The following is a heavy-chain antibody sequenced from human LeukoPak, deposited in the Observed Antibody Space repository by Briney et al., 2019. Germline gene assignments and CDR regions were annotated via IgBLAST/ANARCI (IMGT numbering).Heavy chain of an antibody. CDR3: ARSFDI. CDR1: GFTFSSYE. Sequence: GGSLRLSCAPSGFTFSSYEMNWARQAPGKGLEWVSHISSSGTAMYYADSVKGRFTISRDNAKNSLFLQMNSLRAEDTAVYYCARSFDIWGQGTMATVSP. CDR2: ISSSGTAM. V-gene: IGHV3-48*03. J-gene: IGHJ3*02.